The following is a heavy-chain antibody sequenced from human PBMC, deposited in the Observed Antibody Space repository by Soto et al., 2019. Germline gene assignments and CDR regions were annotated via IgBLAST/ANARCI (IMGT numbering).Heavy chain of an antibody. CDR3: ARGGLDLAIIGSFDY. V-gene: IGHV1-46*01. Sequence: QVQLVQSGAEVKRPGASVKVSCKASGYTFTNYYMHWVRQAPGQGLEWMGVIHYSGATPTYAQKFQGRVPMARDTSTSTVYVEPRSLTSEDTAVYYCARGGLDLAIIGSFDYWGQGTLVTVSS. J-gene: IGHJ4*02. CDR2: IHYSGATP. CDR1: GYTFTNYY. D-gene: IGHD3-16*01.